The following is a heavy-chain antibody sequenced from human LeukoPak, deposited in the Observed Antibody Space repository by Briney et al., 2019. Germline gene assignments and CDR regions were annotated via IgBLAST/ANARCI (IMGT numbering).Heavy chain of an antibody. CDR3: ARDHGAYDFWSGYYGRPQNWFDP. CDR1: GYTFTGYY. D-gene: IGHD3-3*01. J-gene: IGHJ5*02. Sequence: ASVKVSCKASGYTFTGYYMHWVRQAPGQGLEWRGWINPNSGGTNYAQKFQGRVTMTRDTSISTAYMELSRLRSDDTAVYYCARDHGAYDFWSGYYGRPQNWFDPWGQGTLVTVSS. V-gene: IGHV1-2*02. CDR2: INPNSGGT.